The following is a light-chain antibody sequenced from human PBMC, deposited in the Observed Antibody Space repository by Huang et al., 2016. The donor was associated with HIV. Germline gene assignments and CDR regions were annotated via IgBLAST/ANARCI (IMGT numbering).Light chain of an antibody. J-gene: IGKJ5*01. CDR2: KVS. CDR3: MQGTHWPPIT. V-gene: IGKV2-30*01. Sequence: DVVLTQSPLSLPVTLGQPASISCSSSQSLIYSDGNTYLHWFQQRPGQSPRRLIYKVSNRDSGVPDRFSGSGSGSEFTLKISKVEAEDVAVYYCMQGTHWPPITFGQGTRLEIK. CDR1: QSLIYSDGNTY.